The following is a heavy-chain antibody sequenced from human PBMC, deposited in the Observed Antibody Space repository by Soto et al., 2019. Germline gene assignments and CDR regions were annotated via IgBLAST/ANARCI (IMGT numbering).Heavy chain of an antibody. CDR1: GGSFSGYY. J-gene: IGHJ4*02. V-gene: IGHV4-34*01. Sequence: QVQLQQWGAGLLKPSETLSLTCAVYGGSFSGYYWSWIRQPPGKGLEWIGEINHSGSTNYNPSLKGRVTISVDTSKNQFSLKLSSVTAADTAVYYCARGRQSDIVVVPAAGYYFDYWGQGTLVTVSS. CDR2: INHSGST. D-gene: IGHD2-2*01. CDR3: ARGRQSDIVVVPAAGYYFDY.